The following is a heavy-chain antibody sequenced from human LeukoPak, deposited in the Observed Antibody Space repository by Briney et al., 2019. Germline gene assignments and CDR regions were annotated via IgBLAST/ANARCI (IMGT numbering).Heavy chain of an antibody. CDR2: IYYNGST. CDR1: GGSTISSSS. D-gene: IGHD3-22*01. J-gene: IGHJ4*02. Sequence: SETLSLTCTVFGGSTISSSSWKWIRQPPGKGLEWIGYIYYNGSTNYNPSLKSRVTISVDTSKNQFSLRLSSVTAADTAVYYCARGHSYYDSSGPNDYWGQGTLVTVSS. CDR3: ARGHSYYDSSGPNDY. V-gene: IGHV4-59*01.